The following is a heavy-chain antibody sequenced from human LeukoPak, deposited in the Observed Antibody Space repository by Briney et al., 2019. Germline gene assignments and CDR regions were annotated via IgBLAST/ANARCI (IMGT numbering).Heavy chain of an antibody. CDR3: AKVKYDSSGYFHY. Sequence: PGGSLRLSCAASGSTFSSYAMSWVRQAPGKGLEWVSAISGSGGSTYYADSVKGRFTISRDNSKNTLCLQMNSLRAEDTAVYYCAKVKYDSSGYFHYWGQGTLVTVSS. CDR1: GSTFSSYA. J-gene: IGHJ4*02. V-gene: IGHV3-23*01. CDR2: ISGSGGST. D-gene: IGHD3-22*01.